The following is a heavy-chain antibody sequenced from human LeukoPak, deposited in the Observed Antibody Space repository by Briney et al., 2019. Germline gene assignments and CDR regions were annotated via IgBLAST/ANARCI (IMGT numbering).Heavy chain of an antibody. CDR3: ARENPPLYKWTAETGAFDI. CDR1: GYTFTNYY. Sequence: ASVKVSCKASGYTFTNYYMHWVRQAPGQGLEWMGIIRPTGGVTTYAQKLQGRVTMTTDTSTSTVYMELSSLRSEDTAVYYCARENPPLYKWTAETGAFDIWGQGTMVTVSS. V-gene: IGHV1-46*01. J-gene: IGHJ3*02. D-gene: IGHD1-20*01. CDR2: IRPTGGVT.